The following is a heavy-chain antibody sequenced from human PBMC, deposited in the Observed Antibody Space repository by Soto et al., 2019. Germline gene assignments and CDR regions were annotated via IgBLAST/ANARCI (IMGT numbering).Heavy chain of an antibody. V-gene: IGHV1-3*01. D-gene: IGHD3-10*01. J-gene: IGHJ6*02. Sequence: AASVKVSCKASGYTFTSYAMHWVRQAPGQRLEWMGWINAGNGNTKYSQKFQGRVTITRDTSASTAYMELSSLRSEDTAVYYCAREDITYIIEDYYYGMDVWGQGTTVTVSS. CDR2: INAGNGNT. CDR1: GYTFTSYA. CDR3: AREDITYIIEDYYYGMDV.